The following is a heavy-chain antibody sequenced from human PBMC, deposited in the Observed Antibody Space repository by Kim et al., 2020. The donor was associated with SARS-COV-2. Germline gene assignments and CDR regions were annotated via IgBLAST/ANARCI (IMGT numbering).Heavy chain of an antibody. D-gene: IGHD5-18*01. V-gene: IGHV1-2*04. CDR3: ARDPVDTRYYGMDV. CDR2: INPNSGGT. J-gene: IGHJ6*02. CDR1: GYTFTGYY. Sequence: ASVKVSCKASGYTFTGYYMHWVRQAPGQGLEWMGGINPNSGGTNYAQKFQGWVTMTRDTSISTAYMELSRLRSDDTAVYYCARDPVDTRYYGMDVWGQGTTVTVSS.